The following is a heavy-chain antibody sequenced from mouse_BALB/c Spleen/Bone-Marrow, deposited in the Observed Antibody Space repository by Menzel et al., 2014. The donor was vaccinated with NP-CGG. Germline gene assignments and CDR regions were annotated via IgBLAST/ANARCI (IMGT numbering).Heavy chain of an antibody. D-gene: IGHD4-1*01. V-gene: IGHV1-4*02. CDR3: ARTGTCAWFAY. CDR2: INPISEYT. J-gene: IGHJ3*01. Sequence: VKLQESAAELARPGASVKMSCKTSGYTFTSYTMHWIKQRPGQGLEWIGYINPISEYTEYNQKFKDKATLTADKSSGTAYMQLSSLTSEDSAVYYCARTGTCAWFAYWDQGTLVTVSA. CDR1: GYTFTSYT.